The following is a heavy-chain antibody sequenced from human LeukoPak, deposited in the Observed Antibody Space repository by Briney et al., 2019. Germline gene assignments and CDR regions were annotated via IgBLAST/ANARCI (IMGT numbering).Heavy chain of an antibody. CDR1: GFTFSSYG. V-gene: IGHV3-30*02. CDR2: IRYDGSNK. CDR3: AKDNTIFGGLGEVGYMDV. Sequence: PGGSLRLSCAASGFTFSSYGMHWVRQAPGKGLERVAFIRYDGSNKYYADSVKGRFTISRDNSKNTLYLQMNSLRAEDTAVYYCAKDNTIFGGLGEVGYMDVWGKGTTVTVSS. D-gene: IGHD3-3*01. J-gene: IGHJ6*03.